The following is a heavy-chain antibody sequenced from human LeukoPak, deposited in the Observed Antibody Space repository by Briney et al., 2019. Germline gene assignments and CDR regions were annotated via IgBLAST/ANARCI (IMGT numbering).Heavy chain of an antibody. Sequence: GSLRLSCTASGFTFGDYAMSWVRQAPGKGLEWVGSIRSKAYGGTTEYAASVKGRFTISRDDSKSIAYLQMNSLKTEDTAVYYCTRVRGFWSGYYTYYFDYWGQGTLVTVSS. V-gene: IGHV3-49*04. CDR1: GFTFGDYA. J-gene: IGHJ4*02. D-gene: IGHD3-3*01. CDR2: IRSKAYGGTT. CDR3: TRVRGFWSGYYTYYFDY.